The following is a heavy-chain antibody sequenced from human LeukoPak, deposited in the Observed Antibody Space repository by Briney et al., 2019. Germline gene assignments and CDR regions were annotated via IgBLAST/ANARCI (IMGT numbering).Heavy chain of an antibody. J-gene: IGHJ4*02. D-gene: IGHD3-10*01. CDR3: ARVTTMVRGVIKRGRGNFDY. CDR1: GGFISNYY. V-gene: IGHV4-4*07. CDR2: IYTSGST. Sequence: SETLSLTCTVSGGFISNYYWSWIRQPAGKGLEWIGRIYTSGSTNYNPSLKSRVTMSVDTSKNQFSLKLSSVTAADTAVYYCARVTTMVRGVIKRGRGNFDYWGQGTLVTVSS.